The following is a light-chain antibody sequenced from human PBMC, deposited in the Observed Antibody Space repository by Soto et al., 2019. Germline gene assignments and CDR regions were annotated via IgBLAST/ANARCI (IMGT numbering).Light chain of an antibody. Sequence: AMRMTQSPSSVSASTGERVTSTCRASQGIRGYLAWYQQKPGKAPKPLIYAAPTLQSGVPSRFIGSGSGTDVTLTISCLQSEDLATYYCQQYYSYPITFGQGTRLEI. V-gene: IGKV1-8*01. CDR2: AAP. CDR1: QGIRGY. CDR3: QQYYSYPIT. J-gene: IGKJ5*01.